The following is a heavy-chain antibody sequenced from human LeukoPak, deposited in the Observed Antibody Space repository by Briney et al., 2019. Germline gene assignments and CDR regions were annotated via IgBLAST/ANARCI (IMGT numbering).Heavy chain of an antibody. D-gene: IGHD3-22*01. CDR1: GGSISSYY. J-gene: IGHJ4*02. CDR2: IHTRVGT. Sequence: SQTLSLTCTVSGGSISSYYWSWMREPARKRLEWIGGIHTRVGTNYNPSLKSRVTMSVDTSKNQFSLRLTSVTAPDTARHYCTRPDDTRGYYYNFVNWGQRSLITVSS. V-gene: IGHV4-4*07. CDR3: TRPDDTRGYYYNFVN.